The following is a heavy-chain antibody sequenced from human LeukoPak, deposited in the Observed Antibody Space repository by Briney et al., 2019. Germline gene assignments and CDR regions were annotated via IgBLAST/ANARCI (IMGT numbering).Heavy chain of an antibody. CDR2: ISYDGSKT. CDR3: AAGILCLFDN. V-gene: IGHV3-30*03. CDR1: GFIFSTYG. J-gene: IGHJ4*02. D-gene: IGHD2-21*01. Sequence: GGSLRLSCVASGFIFSTYGMHWVRQAPGKGLEWVALISYDGSKTFYVDSVKGRFTVSRDNSKNTVYLQMNSLTSEDTALYYCAAGILCLFDNWGQGTLVTVSS.